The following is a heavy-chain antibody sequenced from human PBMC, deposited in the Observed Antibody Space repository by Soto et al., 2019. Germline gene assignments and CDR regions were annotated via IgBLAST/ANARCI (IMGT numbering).Heavy chain of an antibody. J-gene: IGHJ6*02. CDR1: GGTFNTYA. D-gene: IGHD1-20*01. V-gene: IGHV1-69*13. CDR2: IIPIFGAA. Sequence: GASVKVSCKTSGGTFNTYAISWVRQAPGQGLEWMGGIIPIFGAANYAQNFQGRVTITADEPTSTAYMELSSLRSEDTAVYYCARAKARVTGATSPFYYYGMDVWGQGTTVTVSS. CDR3: ARAKARVTGATSPFYYYGMDV.